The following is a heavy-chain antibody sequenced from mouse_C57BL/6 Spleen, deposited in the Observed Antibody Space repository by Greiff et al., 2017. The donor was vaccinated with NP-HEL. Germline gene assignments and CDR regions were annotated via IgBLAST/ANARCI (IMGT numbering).Heavy chain of an antibody. CDR2: IDPANGNT. V-gene: IGHV14-3*01. J-gene: IGHJ4*01. CDR1: GFNIKNTY. CDR3: ARRYYYGSSFYAMDY. Sequence: EVKVEESVAELVRPGASVKLSCTASGFNIKNTYMHWVKQRPEQGLEWIGRIDPANGNTKYAPKFQGKATITADTSSNTAYLQLSSLTSEDTAIYYCARRYYYGSSFYAMDYWGQGTSVTVSS. D-gene: IGHD1-1*01.